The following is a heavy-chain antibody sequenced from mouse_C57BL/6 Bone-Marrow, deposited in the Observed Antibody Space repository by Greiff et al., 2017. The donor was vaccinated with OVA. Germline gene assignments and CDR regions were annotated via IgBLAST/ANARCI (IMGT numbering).Heavy chain of an antibody. Sequence: QVTLKESGPGILQPSQTLSLTCSFSGFSLSTFGMGVGWIRQPSGKGLEWLAHIWWDDDKYYNPALKSRLTISKDTSKNQVFLKIANVDTADTATYYCARRRQLRLRFYYYAMDDWGQGTSVTVSS. CDR2: IWWDDDK. V-gene: IGHV8-8*01. CDR1: GFSLSTFGMG. D-gene: IGHD3-2*02. CDR3: ARRRQLRLRFYYYAMDD. J-gene: IGHJ4*01.